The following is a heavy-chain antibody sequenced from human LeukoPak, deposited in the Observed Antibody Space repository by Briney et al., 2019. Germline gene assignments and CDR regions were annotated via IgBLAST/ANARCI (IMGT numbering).Heavy chain of an antibody. V-gene: IGHV3-23*01. Sequence: PGGSLRLSSAASGFTFSSYAMNWVRQAPGKGLEWLSRIADGTDGTYYADSVKGRFTISRDNSKNTLYLQMNSLRAEDTAVYYCARASGLRSFTLISWGLGTLVTVSS. CDR1: GFTFSSYA. D-gene: IGHD3-3*01. CDR3: ARASGLRSFTLIS. CDR2: IADGTDGT. J-gene: IGHJ5*02.